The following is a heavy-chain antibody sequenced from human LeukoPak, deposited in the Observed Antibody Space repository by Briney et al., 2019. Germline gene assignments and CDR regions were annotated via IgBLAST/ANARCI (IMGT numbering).Heavy chain of an antibody. CDR2: INPNSGGT. Sequence: ASVKVSCKASGYTFTGYYMHWVRQAPGQGLEWLGWINPNSGGTNYARKFQGRVTMTRDTSISTAYMELSRLRSDDTAVYYCARVGWVVVPAAVSSYYYYYMDVWGKGTTVTVSS. CDR1: GYTFTGYY. V-gene: IGHV1-2*02. D-gene: IGHD2-2*01. J-gene: IGHJ6*03. CDR3: ARVGWVVVPAAVSSYYYYYMDV.